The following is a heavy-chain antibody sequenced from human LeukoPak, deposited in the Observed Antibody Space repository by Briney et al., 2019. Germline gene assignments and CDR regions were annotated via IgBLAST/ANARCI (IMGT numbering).Heavy chain of an antibody. D-gene: IGHD2-15*01. CDR2: IKNKTDGGTT. V-gene: IGHV3-15*01. CDR3: ATEYCSGGSCYWDYFDY. J-gene: IGHJ4*02. CDR1: GFTFSNAW. Sequence: LSCAASGFTFSNAWMSWVRQAPGKGLEWVGRIKNKTDGGTTDYAAPVKGRFTISRDDSKNTLYLQMNSLRTEDTAVYYCATEYCSGGSCYWDYFDYWGQGTLVTVSS.